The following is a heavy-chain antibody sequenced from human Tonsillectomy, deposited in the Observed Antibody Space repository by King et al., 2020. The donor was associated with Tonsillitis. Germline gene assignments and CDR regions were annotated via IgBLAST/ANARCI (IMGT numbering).Heavy chain of an antibody. Sequence: QLVQSGTEVKKPGASVKVSCKASGYTFTDYYIHWVRQAPGQGLEWMGRINPNTGGTNYAQRFQGRVTMTRDPSISTAYMELSRLRSDDTAVYYCAGHISSSSYFYYGMDVWGQGTTVTVSS. J-gene: IGHJ6*02. D-gene: IGHD6-6*01. CDR1: GYTFTDYY. CDR3: AGHISSSSYFYYGMDV. CDR2: INPNTGGT. V-gene: IGHV1-2*02.